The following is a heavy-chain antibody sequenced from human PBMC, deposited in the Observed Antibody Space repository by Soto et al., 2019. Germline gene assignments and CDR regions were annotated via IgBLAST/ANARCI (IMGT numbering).Heavy chain of an antibody. V-gene: IGHV1-18*04. D-gene: IGHD5-12*01. J-gene: IGHJ4*02. Sequence: ASVKVSCKASGYTLTSYGISWVRQAPGQGLEWMGWISAYNGNTNYAQKLQGRVTMTTDTSTSTAYMELRSLRSDDTAVYYCAREVGGYSGYDETDFDYWGQGTLVTVS. CDR3: AREVGGYSGYDETDFDY. CDR2: ISAYNGNT. CDR1: GYTLTSYG.